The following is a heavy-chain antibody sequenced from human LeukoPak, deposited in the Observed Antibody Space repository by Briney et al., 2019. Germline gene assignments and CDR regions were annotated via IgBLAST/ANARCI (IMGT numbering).Heavy chain of an antibody. CDR2: IYYTGST. CDR3: ASQRQQLVLYY. D-gene: IGHD6-6*01. V-gene: IGHV4-59*08. J-gene: IGHJ4*02. Sequence: SETLSLTCTVSGGSISSYYWSWIRQPPGKGLEWIGYIYYTGSTNYNPSLKSRVTISVDTSKNQFSLKLSSVTAADTAVYYCASQRQQLVLYYWGQGTLVTVS. CDR1: GGSISSYY.